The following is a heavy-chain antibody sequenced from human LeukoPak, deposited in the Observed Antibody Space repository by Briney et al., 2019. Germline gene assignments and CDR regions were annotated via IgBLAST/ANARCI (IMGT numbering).Heavy chain of an antibody. J-gene: IGHJ4*02. Sequence: GGSLRLSCAASGFTVSSNYMSWARQAPGKGLEWVSVIYSGGSTYYADSVKGRFTISRDSSKNTLYLQMNSLRAEDTAVYYCAKGTSASGTYYSAWNYWGQGTLVTVSS. CDR2: IYSGGST. D-gene: IGHD3-10*01. CDR3: AKGTSASGTYYSAWNY. CDR1: GFTVSSNY. V-gene: IGHV3-53*01.